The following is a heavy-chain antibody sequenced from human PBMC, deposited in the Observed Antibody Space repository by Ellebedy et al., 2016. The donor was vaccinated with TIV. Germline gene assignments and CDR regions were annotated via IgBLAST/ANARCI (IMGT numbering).Heavy chain of an antibody. CDR3: ARGDNYYNDSSGYYYSY. CDR2: INPTSGSS. CDR1: GYTFTSYF. J-gene: IGHJ4*02. Sequence: ASVKVSCKASGYTFTSYFLYWVRQAPGQGLEWMGIINPTSGSSNYAQKFQGRVTMTRDTSTSTVYMDLSSLRSEDTAVYYCARGDNYYNDSSGYYYSYWGQGTLVTVSS. V-gene: IGHV1-46*01. D-gene: IGHD3-22*01.